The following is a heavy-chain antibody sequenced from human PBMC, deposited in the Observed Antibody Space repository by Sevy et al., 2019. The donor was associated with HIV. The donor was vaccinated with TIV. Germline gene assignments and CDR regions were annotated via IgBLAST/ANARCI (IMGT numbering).Heavy chain of an antibody. J-gene: IGHJ4*02. CDR3: AREDSNGVCYSH. D-gene: IGHD2-8*01. CDR2: ISSSSSYI. Sequence: GGSLRLSCAASGITFTIYTMNWVRQAPGKGLEWVSSISSSSSYIYYEDSVKGRFTISRDNANSSLYLQMNSLRAEDTAVYYCAREDSNGVCYSHWGQGTLVTVSS. V-gene: IGHV3-21*01. CDR1: GITFTIYT.